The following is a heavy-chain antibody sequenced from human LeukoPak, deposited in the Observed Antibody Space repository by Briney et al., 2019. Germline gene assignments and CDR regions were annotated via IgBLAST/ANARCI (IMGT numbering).Heavy chain of an antibody. V-gene: IGHV4-59*12. J-gene: IGHJ4*02. Sequence: PSETLSLTCTVSGGSISSYYWSWIRQPPGKGLKWIGYIYYSGSTNYNPSLKSRVTISVDTSKNQFSLKLSSVTAADTAVYYCARVGSSSWLWYFDYWGQGTLVTVSS. CDR3: ARVGSSSWLWYFDY. CDR1: GGSISSYY. CDR2: IYYSGST. D-gene: IGHD6-13*01.